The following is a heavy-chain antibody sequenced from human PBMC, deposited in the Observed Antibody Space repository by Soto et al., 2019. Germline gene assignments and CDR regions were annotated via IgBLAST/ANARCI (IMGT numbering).Heavy chain of an antibody. CDR1: GYTFTSYG. J-gene: IGHJ4*02. CDR2: ISAYNGNT. Sequence: ASVKVSCKASGYTFTSYGISWVRQAPGQGLEWMGWISAYNGNTNYAQKLQGRVTMTTDTSTSTAYMELRSLRSDDTAVYYCARLRYSSSSKYYFDYWGQGTLVTVSS. D-gene: IGHD6-6*01. CDR3: ARLRYSSSSKYYFDY. V-gene: IGHV1-18*04.